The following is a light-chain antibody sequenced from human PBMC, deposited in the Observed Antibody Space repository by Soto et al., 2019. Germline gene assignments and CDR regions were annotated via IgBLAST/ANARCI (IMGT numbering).Light chain of an antibody. CDR2: GVD. Sequence: QSALTQPASVSGSPGQSITISCTGTSSDIGGYNYVSCYQQPPGKAPKLLIHGVDNRPSGVSNRFSGSKSGNTASLTISGLQAEDEADYYCSSYSDSGPGVVFGGGTKLTVL. CDR3: SSYSDSGPGVV. J-gene: IGLJ2*01. V-gene: IGLV2-14*01. CDR1: SSDIGGYNY.